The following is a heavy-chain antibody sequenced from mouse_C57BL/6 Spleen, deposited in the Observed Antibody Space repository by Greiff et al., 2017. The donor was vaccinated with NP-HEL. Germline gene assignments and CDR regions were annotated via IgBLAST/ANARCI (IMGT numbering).Heavy chain of an antibody. CDR3: AIEDYGGAMDY. CDR2: IYPGDGDT. J-gene: IGHJ4*01. CDR1: GYAFSSSW. Sequence: QVQLKQSGPELVKPGASVKISCKASGYAFSSSWMNWVKQRPGKGLEWIGRIYPGDGDTNYNGKFKGKATLTADKSSSTAYMQLSSLTSEDSAVYFCAIEDYGGAMDYWGQGTSVTVSA. V-gene: IGHV1-82*01. D-gene: IGHD2-4*01.